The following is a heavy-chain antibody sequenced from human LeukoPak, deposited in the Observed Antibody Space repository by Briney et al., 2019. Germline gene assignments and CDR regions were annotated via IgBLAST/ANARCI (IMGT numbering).Heavy chain of an antibody. J-gene: IGHJ4*02. CDR3: VKDAGIAARPWYFDS. CDR1: GFTFDDYG. Sequence: PGGSLRLSCAAPGFTFDDYGLHWVRQIPGKGLGWVSGINYQSATFDADSVRGRFTISRDNARSLLFLLMDSLRPEDSALYYCVKDAGIAARPWYFDSWGQGAQVIVSS. D-gene: IGHD6-6*01. V-gene: IGHV3-9*01. CDR2: INYQSATF.